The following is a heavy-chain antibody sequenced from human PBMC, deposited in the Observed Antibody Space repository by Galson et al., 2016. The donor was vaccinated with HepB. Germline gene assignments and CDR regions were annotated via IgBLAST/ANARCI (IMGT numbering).Heavy chain of an antibody. CDR3: ARDRHILFTTTYGMDI. V-gene: IGHV3-30*03. Sequence: SLRLSCAASGFTFSHYGMHWVRQAPGKGLEWVAGISPDGTKAFYGDSVKGRFTMSRDNSQDTVFLQMDSLRGEDSAVFYCARDRHILFTTTYGMDIWGKGTTVTVSS. CDR2: ISPDGTKA. D-gene: IGHD2-21*01. CDR1: GFTFSHYG. J-gene: IGHJ6*04.